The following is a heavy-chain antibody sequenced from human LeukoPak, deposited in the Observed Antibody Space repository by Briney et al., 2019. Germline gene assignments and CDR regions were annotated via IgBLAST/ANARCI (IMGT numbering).Heavy chain of an antibody. CDR3: ARDNCSGGSCYP. Sequence: SETLSLTCAVSGGXISSSNWWSWVRQPPGKGVEWIGEIYHSGSTNYNPSLKSRVTISVDKSKNQFSLKLSSVTAADTAVYYCARDNCSGGSCYPWGQGTLVTVSS. J-gene: IGHJ5*02. D-gene: IGHD2-15*01. V-gene: IGHV4-4*02. CDR1: GGXISSSNW. CDR2: IYHSGST.